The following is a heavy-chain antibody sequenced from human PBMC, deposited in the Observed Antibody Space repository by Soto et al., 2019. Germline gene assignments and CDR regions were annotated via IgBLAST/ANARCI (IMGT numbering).Heavy chain of an antibody. CDR2: IYPGDSDT. Sequence: GESLKISCKGSGYSFTSYWIGWVRQMPGKGLEWMGIIYPGDSDTRYSPSFQGQVTISADKSISTAYLQWSSLKASDTAMYYCARQRDGLLYSPGDGFDIWGQGTTVTVSS. CDR1: GYSFTSYW. J-gene: IGHJ3*02. V-gene: IGHV5-51*01. CDR3: ARQRDGLLYSPGDGFDI. D-gene: IGHD2-8*01.